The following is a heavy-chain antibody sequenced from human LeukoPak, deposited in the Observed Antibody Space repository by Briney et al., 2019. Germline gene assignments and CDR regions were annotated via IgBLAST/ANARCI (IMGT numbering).Heavy chain of an antibody. V-gene: IGHV3-23*01. CDR3: ARNRGWLQFDY. CDR1: GFTFSSYA. Sequence: GGSLRLSCAASGFTFSSYAMSWVRQAPGKGLEWVSAISGSGDSTYYADSVKGRFTISRDNSKNTLYLQMDSLRAEDTAVYYCARNRGWLQFDYWGQGTLVTVSS. J-gene: IGHJ4*02. D-gene: IGHD5-12*01. CDR2: ISGSGDST.